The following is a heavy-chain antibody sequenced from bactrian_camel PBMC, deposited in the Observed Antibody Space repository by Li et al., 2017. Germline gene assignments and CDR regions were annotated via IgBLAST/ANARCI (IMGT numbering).Heavy chain of an antibody. V-gene: IGHV3S53*01. CDR2: LDRSGRT. CDR3: AARPTYTWLPCGDNWRHNAYR. J-gene: IGHJ4*01. D-gene: IGHD8*01. Sequence: HVQLVESGGGSAQAGGSLTLSCTASGSTYTMGWFRQAPGKQREGVAALDRSGRTRHAESVKGRFAISKDRTNGTLYLQMNMLRPEDTGMYYCAARPTYTWLPCGDNWRHNAYRWGQGTQVTVS. CDR1: GSTYT.